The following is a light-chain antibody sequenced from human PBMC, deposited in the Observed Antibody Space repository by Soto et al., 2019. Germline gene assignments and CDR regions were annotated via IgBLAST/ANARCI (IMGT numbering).Light chain of an antibody. CDR1: SGHSNYA. V-gene: IGLV4-69*01. Sequence: RVLTQSPSASASLGASVKLTCTLSSGHSNYAIAWHQQQPEKGPRYLMKVNSDGSHRKGDGIPDRFSGSSSGAQRYLTISSLQSEDEADYYCQTWGTGIRVFGTGTKVTVL. CDR3: QTWGTGIRV. CDR2: VNSDGSH. J-gene: IGLJ1*01.